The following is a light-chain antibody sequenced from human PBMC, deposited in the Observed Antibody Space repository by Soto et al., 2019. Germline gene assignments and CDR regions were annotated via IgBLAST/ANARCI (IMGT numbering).Light chain of an antibody. V-gene: IGKV3-20*01. CDR1: QSVSSS. CDR2: GAS. J-gene: IGKJ4*01. Sequence: EIVLTQSPATLSLSPGERATLSCRASQSVSSSLAWYQQKPGQAPRLLIYGASSRATGIPDRFSGSGSGTDFTLTISRLEPEDFAVYYCQQYGSSPPLTFGGGAKVEIK. CDR3: QQYGSSPPLT.